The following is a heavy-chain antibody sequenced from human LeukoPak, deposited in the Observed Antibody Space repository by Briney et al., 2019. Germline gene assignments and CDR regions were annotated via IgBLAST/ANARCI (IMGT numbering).Heavy chain of an antibody. Sequence: PSETLSLTCTVSGGSISSYYWSWIRQPAGKGLEWIGRIYTSGSTNYNPSLKSRVTMSVDTSKNQFSLKLSSVTAADTAVYYCARDHRVWGYSGYDAFDIWGQGTMVTVSS. CDR2: IYTSGST. J-gene: IGHJ3*02. V-gene: IGHV4-4*07. CDR3: ARDHRVWGYSGYDAFDI. D-gene: IGHD5-12*01. CDR1: GGSISSYY.